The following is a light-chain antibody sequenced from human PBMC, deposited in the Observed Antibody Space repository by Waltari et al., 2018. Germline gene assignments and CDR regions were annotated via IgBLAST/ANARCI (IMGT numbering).Light chain of an antibody. Sequence: SYVLTQPPSVSVAPGQTASIACGGDNIGSESVQWYQQKPGQAPVMVLFDGSDRPLATPDLISGSKSGNTATLTISGIEAGDEAAYYCQVWDPSTDHVLFGGGTKLTVL. CDR1: NIGSES. CDR3: QVWDPSTDHVL. CDR2: DGS. J-gene: IGLJ2*01. V-gene: IGLV3-21*02.